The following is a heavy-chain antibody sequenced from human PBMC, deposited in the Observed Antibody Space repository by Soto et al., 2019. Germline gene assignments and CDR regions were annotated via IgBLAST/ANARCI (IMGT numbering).Heavy chain of an antibody. D-gene: IGHD2-15*01. CDR3: ARLVVVSPVANA. Sequence: SETLSLTCSVSGGSINTNNYYWGWVRQPPGKGLEWIGSVFYNGTTYYSPSLKSRVTMSLAPSRTQFSLKLESVTAADTAVYFCARLVVVSPVANAWGQGTLVTVSS. J-gene: IGHJ5*02. CDR1: GGSINTNNYY. CDR2: VFYNGTT. V-gene: IGHV4-39*01.